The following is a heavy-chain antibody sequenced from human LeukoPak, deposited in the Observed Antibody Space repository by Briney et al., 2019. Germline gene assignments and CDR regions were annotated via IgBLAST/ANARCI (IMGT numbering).Heavy chain of an antibody. V-gene: IGHV1-69*05. Sequence: SVKVSCKAPGGTFSSYAISWVRQAPGQGLEWMGGIIPIFGTANYAQKFQGRVTITTDESTSTAYMELSSLRSEDTAVYYCARVLAAAGPRIDAFDIWGQGTMVTVSS. J-gene: IGHJ3*02. D-gene: IGHD6-13*01. CDR1: GGTFSSYA. CDR2: IIPIFGTA. CDR3: ARVLAAAGPRIDAFDI.